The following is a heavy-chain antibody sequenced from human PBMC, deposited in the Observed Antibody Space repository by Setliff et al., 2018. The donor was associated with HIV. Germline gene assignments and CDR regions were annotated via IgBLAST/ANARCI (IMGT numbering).Heavy chain of an antibody. CDR2: IYYNGNT. CDR3: AKRPGYGYPFHI. J-gene: IGHJ3*02. D-gene: IGHD5-18*01. Sequence: SETLSLTCTVSGGSISNTTYWWGWIRQPPGKGLEWIGTIYYNGNTFYDPSLKSRVTISIDMSKNQFSLKLTSVAAADTAVYYCAKRPGYGYPFHIWGQGTMVTVSS. CDR1: GGSISNTTYW. V-gene: IGHV4-39*01.